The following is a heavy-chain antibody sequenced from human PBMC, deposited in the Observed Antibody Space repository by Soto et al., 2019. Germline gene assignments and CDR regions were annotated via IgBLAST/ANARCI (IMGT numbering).Heavy chain of an antibody. CDR1: GFTFSNAW. Sequence: PGGSLRLCCAASGFTFSNAWMSWVRQAPGKGLEWVGRIKSKTDGGTTDYAAPVKGRFTISRDDSKNTLYLQMNSLKTEDTAVYYCTTADIFGVVIDYWGQGTLVTVSS. V-gene: IGHV3-15*01. D-gene: IGHD3-3*02. CDR2: IKSKTDGGTT. J-gene: IGHJ4*02. CDR3: TTADIFGVVIDY.